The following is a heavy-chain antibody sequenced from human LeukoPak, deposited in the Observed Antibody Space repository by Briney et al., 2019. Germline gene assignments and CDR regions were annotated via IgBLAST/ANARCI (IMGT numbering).Heavy chain of an antibody. Sequence: SETLSLTCTVSGGSISSYYWSWIRQPAGKGLEWIGRIYTSGSTNYNPSLKSRVTMSVDTSKNQFSLKLSSVTAADTAVYYCASSDLEGGFGEFPFDYWGQGTLVTVSS. D-gene: IGHD3-10*01. V-gene: IGHV4-4*07. J-gene: IGHJ4*02. CDR1: GGSISSYY. CDR2: IYTSGST. CDR3: ASSDLEGGFGEFPFDY.